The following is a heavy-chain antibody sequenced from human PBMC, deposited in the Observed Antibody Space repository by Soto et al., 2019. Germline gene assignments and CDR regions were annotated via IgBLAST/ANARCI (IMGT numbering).Heavy chain of an antibody. Sequence: QVQLVQSGAEVKKPGSSVKVSCKASGDTFSTYSISWVRQAPGQGLEWMGGIIAMFGVAVYAQKFQGRVTITEDDPTTTVYMVLSSLRSEDTAFYYCARAVQGNSSRPHTWFDPWCQGSLVTVSS. CDR3: ARAVQGNSSRPHTWFDP. D-gene: IGHD1-1*01. CDR2: IIAMFGVA. CDR1: GDTFSTYS. V-gene: IGHV1-69*01. J-gene: IGHJ5*02.